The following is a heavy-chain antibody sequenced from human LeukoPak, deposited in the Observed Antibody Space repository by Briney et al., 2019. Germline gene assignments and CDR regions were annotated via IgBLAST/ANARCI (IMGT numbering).Heavy chain of an antibody. J-gene: IGHJ4*02. CDR1: GYTFTSYY. CDR2: INPSGGST. Sequence: GAPVKVSCKASGYTFTSYYIHWVRQAPGQGLEWMGIINPSGGSTTYAQKFQGRVTMTRDTSTSTVYMELSSLRSEDTAVYYCARDTEDFDYWGQGTLVTVSS. V-gene: IGHV1-46*01. CDR3: ARDTEDFDY.